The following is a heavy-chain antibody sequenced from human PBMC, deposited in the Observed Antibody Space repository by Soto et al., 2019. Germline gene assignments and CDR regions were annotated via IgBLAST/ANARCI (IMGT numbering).Heavy chain of an antibody. J-gene: IGHJ3*02. Sequence: QVQLVQSGAEVKKPGASVKVSCKASGYTFTSYGISWVRQAPGQGLEWMGWISAYNGNTNYAQKLQGRVTMTTDTYTSTAYMELRSLRSDDTAVYYCARLYYDSSGYYGEDAFDIWGQGTMVTVSS. CDR3: ARLYYDSSGYYGEDAFDI. V-gene: IGHV1-18*01. CDR1: GYTFTSYG. CDR2: ISAYNGNT. D-gene: IGHD3-22*01.